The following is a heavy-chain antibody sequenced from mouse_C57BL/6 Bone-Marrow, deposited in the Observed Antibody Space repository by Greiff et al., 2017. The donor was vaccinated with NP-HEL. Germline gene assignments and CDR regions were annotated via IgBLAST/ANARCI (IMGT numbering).Heavy chain of an antibody. CDR1: GSAFSRYW. Sequence: VKLMESGAELVKPGASVKISCKASGSAFSRYWMNWVKERPGKGLEWIGQIYPGDGDTKYNGKFKGKATLTADKSSSTAYMQVSSLTSEDSAVYFCARGDYGSSRFGYAMDYWGQGTSVTVSS. J-gene: IGHJ4*01. CDR3: ARGDYGSSRFGYAMDY. CDR2: IYPGDGDT. D-gene: IGHD1-1*01. V-gene: IGHV1-80*01.